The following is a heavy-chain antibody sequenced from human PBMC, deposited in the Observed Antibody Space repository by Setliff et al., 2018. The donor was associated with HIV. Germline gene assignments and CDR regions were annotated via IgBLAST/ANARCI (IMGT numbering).Heavy chain of an antibody. J-gene: IGHJ3*02. D-gene: IGHD1-26*01. CDR1: GYSFTFYG. V-gene: IGHV1-69*05. CDR2: IIPMFGTL. CDR3: ARGHSHGYGYSGSYGPFDI. Sequence: SVKVSCKASGYSFTFYGLHWVRQAPGQGLEWMGGIIPMFGTLNFAQKFQGRVTITTDESTSTAYMELNSLRSEDTAVYYCARGHSHGYGYSGSYGPFDIWGQGTMVTVSS.